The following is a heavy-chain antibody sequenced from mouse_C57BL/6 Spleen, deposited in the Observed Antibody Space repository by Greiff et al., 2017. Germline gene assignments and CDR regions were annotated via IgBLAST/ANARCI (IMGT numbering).Heavy chain of an antibody. V-gene: IGHV14-3*01. J-gene: IGHJ1*03. CDR2: IDPANGNT. CDR3: ARWRYYGSTRYFDV. CDR1: GFTITNTS. D-gene: IGHD1-1*01. Sequence: VAELVRPGASVKLSCTASGFTITNTSMHWVKQRPEQGLEWIGRIDPANGNTKYAPKFQGKATITADTSSNTAYLQLSSLTSEDTAFYYCARWRYYGSTRYFDVWGTGTTVTVSS.